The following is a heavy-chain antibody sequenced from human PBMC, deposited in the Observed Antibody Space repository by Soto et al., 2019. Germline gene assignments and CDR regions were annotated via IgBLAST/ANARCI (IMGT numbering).Heavy chain of an antibody. CDR3: ATIGLRFLEWKDYFDY. CDR2: INHSGST. CDR1: GGSFSGYY. V-gene: IGHV4-34*01. Sequence: PSETLSLTCAVYGGSFSGYYWSWIRQPPGKGLEWIGEINHSGSTNYNPSLKSRVTISVDTSKNQFSLKLSSVTAADTAVYYCATIGLRFLEWKDYFDYWGQGTLVTVSS. D-gene: IGHD3-3*01. J-gene: IGHJ4*02.